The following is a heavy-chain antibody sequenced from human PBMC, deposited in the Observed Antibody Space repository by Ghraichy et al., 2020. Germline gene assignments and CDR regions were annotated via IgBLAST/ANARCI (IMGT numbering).Heavy chain of an antibody. CDR2: IYYSGST. CDR1: GGSISSSSYY. CDR3: ARPANWPIHCSSTSCLKTDYFDY. D-gene: IGHD2-2*01. V-gene: IGHV4-39*01. J-gene: IGHJ4*02. Sequence: SETLSLTCTVSGGSISSSSYYWGWIRQPPGKGLEWIGSIYYSGSTYYNPSLKSRVTISVDTSKNQFSLKLSSVTAADTAVYYCARPANWPIHCSSTSCLKTDYFDYWGQGTLVTVSS.